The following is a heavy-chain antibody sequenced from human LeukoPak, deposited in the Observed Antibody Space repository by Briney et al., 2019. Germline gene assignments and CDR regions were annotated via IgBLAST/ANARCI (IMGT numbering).Heavy chain of an antibody. V-gene: IGHV5-51*01. Sequence: GESLKISXQGSGYSFTSFWIGWVRQMPGKGLEWIGIIYPGDSDTRYSPSFQGQVTISADKSISTAYLQWSSLEASDTAKYYCAREGASYCSGGTCPFDYWGQGTLVTVSS. D-gene: IGHD2-15*01. CDR3: AREGASYCSGGTCPFDY. CDR1: GYSFTSFW. CDR2: IYPGDSDT. J-gene: IGHJ4*02.